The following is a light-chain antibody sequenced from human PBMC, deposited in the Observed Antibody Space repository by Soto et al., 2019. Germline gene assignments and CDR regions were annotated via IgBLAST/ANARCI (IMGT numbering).Light chain of an antibody. Sequence: DIQMTQSPSTLSASVGDRVTITCRASQSISNLLAWYQQKPGKAPYLLIYKASILESGVPSRFSGSASGTEFTLTISSLQPDDFSSYYCRQYYSYPWTVGQGTNVEIK. J-gene: IGKJ1*01. CDR2: KAS. V-gene: IGKV1-5*03. CDR3: RQYYSYPWT. CDR1: QSISNL.